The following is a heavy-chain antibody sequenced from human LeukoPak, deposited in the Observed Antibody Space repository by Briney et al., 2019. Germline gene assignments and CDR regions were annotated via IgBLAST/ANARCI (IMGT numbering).Heavy chain of an antibody. CDR2: IYHSGST. CDR1: GGSISSGGYY. D-gene: IGHD3-10*01. Sequence: SETLSLTCTVSGGSISSGGYYWSWIRQPPGKGLEWIGYIYHSGSTYYNASLKSRVTISVDTSKNQFSLKLSSVTAADTAVYYCARQGIHKLLWFGESHWFDPWGQGTLVTVSS. CDR3: ARQGIHKLLWFGESHWFDP. J-gene: IGHJ5*02. V-gene: IGHV4-30-2*03.